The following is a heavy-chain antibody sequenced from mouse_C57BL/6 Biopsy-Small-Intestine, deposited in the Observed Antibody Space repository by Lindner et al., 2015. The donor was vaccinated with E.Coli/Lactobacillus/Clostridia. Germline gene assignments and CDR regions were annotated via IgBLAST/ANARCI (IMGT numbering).Heavy chain of an antibody. J-gene: IGHJ2*01. CDR3: ARGIPRDYFDY. CDR1: GYAFSSSW. Sequence: VQLQESGPELVKPGASVKISCKASGYAFSSSWMNRVKQRPGKGLEWIGRIYPGDGDTNYNGKFKGKATLTADKSSSTAYMQLSSLTSEDSAVYFCARGIPRDYFDYWGQGTTLTVSS. CDR2: IYPGDGDT. V-gene: IGHV1-82*01.